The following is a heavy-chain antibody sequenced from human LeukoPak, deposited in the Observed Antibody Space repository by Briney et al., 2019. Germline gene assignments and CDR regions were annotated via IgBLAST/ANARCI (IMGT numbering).Heavy chain of an antibody. D-gene: IGHD3-22*01. Sequence: GGSLRLSRSPSGFKFDDYGMSWVRQAPGKGLEWVCDINWNGAWTGYADSVKGRFTISRDNAKNSLYLQMNSLRAEDTALYYCAGYYYDSSRGFDLWGQGTLVTVSA. V-gene: IGHV3-20*04. CDR2: INWNGAWT. J-gene: IGHJ5*02. CDR1: GFKFDDYG. CDR3: AGYYYDSSRGFDL.